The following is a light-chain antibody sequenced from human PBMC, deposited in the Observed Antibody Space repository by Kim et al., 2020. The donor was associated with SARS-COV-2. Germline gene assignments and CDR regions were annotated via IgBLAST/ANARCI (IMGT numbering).Light chain of an antibody. CDR2: DAS. Sequence: DIQLTQSPSTLAASVGDRVSITCRASQSIDSSLPWYQQKPGTAPDLLVRDASNLADGVPSRFSGGGSGTQFTLTINNLQPDDYATFYCHQYNDYSALTFGGGTKVDIK. CDR1: QSIDSS. V-gene: IGKV1-5*01. CDR3: HQYNDYSALT. J-gene: IGKJ4*01.